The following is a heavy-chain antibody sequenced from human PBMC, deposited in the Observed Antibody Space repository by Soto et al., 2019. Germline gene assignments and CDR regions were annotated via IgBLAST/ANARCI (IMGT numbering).Heavy chain of an antibody. CDR1: GGSISSYY. CDR3: ARDRCSGGSCQFDP. D-gene: IGHD2-15*01. V-gene: IGHV4-59*01. J-gene: IGHJ5*02. CDR2: IYYSGST. Sequence: SETLSLTCTVSGGSISSYYWSWIRQPPGKGLEWIGYIYYSGSTNYNPSLKSRVTISVDTSKNQFSLKLSPVTAADTAVYYCARDRCSGGSCQFDPWGQGTLVTVSS.